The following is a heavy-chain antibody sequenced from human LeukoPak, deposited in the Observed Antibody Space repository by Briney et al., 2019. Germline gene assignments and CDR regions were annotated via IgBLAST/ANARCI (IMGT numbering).Heavy chain of an antibody. J-gene: IGHJ5*02. CDR1: GFTFSSYS. Sequence: GGSLRLSCAASGFTFSSYSMNWVRQAPGKGLEWVSSISSSSSYIYYADSVKGRFTISRDNSKNTLYLQMNSLRVEDTAVYYCSFAYSYPQGAWGQGTLVTVSS. CDR2: ISSSSSYI. D-gene: IGHD5-18*01. V-gene: IGHV3-21*04. CDR3: SFAYSYPQGA.